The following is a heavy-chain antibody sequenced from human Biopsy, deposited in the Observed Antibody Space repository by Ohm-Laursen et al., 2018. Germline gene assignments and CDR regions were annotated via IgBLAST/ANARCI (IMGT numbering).Heavy chain of an antibody. D-gene: IGHD2-2*01. CDR2: VHHDGRA. Sequence: SDTLSLTCAVYGGTYSGHYWSWIRQPPGKGLEWIGEVHHDGRANYNPSLKSRVTISGDMSKKQFSLKLSGVTAADTAVYYCARFIVPSLHCSNGVCPIRWFDPWGQGTLVTVFS. CDR3: ARFIVPSLHCSNGVCPIRWFDP. CDR1: GGTYSGHY. V-gene: IGHV4-34*01. J-gene: IGHJ5*02.